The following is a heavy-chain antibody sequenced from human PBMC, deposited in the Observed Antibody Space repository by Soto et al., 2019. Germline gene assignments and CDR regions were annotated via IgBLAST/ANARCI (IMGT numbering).Heavy chain of an antibody. J-gene: IGHJ6*02. V-gene: IGHV1-24*01. CDR2: FDPEDGET. Sequence: GASVKVSCKVSGYTLTELSMHWVRQAPGKGLEWMGGFDPEDGETIYAQKFQGRVTMTEDTSTDTAYMELSSLRSEDTAVYYCATGSASGYDYYYYYGMDVWGQGTTVTV. CDR3: ATGSASGYDYYYYYGMDV. CDR1: GYTLTELS. D-gene: IGHD5-12*01.